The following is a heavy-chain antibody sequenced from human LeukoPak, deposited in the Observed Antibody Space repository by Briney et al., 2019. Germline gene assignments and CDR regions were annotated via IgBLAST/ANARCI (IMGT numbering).Heavy chain of an antibody. Sequence: PGGSLRLSCAASGFTFSTYWMSWVRQAPGKGLEWVANIKEDGSENHYADSVKGRFTISRDNAKNSLYLQMNSLRAEDTAVYYCARAQYSSGDWGPGTLVTVSS. CDR2: IKEDGSEN. D-gene: IGHD6-19*01. J-gene: IGHJ4*02. CDR3: ARAQYSSGD. V-gene: IGHV3-7*05. CDR1: GFTFSTYW.